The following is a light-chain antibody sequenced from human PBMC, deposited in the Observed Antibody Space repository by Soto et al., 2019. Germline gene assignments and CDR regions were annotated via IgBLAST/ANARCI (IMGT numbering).Light chain of an antibody. CDR1: QSVKSNN. CDR2: GAS. J-gene: IGKJ4*01. Sequence: DIVLTQSPGTLSLYPGERATLSCRASQSVKSNNVAWYQQTPGQSPRLLIYGASSRAACIPDRISGSGSGTDFTLNISRVGHEDLALYNCQQYGRPARTLGGGTKVEI. CDR3: QQYGRPART. V-gene: IGKV3-20*01.